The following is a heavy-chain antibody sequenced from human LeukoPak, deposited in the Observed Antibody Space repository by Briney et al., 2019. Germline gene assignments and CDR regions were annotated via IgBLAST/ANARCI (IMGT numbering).Heavy chain of an antibody. CDR2: ISSNGGST. D-gene: IGHD5-18*01. J-gene: IGHJ4*02. CDR3: ARHLSGVTGYTYGRGIDY. CDR1: GFTFSNYA. Sequence: GGSLRLSCAASGFTFSNYAMHWVRQAPGKGLEYVSGISSNGGSTFYASSVKGRFTISRDNSKNTLYLQMGSLRAEDMAVYYCARHLSGVTGYTYGRGIDYWGQGTLVTVSS. V-gene: IGHV3-64*01.